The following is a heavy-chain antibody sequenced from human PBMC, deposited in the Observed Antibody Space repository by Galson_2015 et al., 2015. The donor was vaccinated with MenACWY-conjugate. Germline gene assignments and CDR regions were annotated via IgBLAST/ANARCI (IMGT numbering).Heavy chain of an antibody. J-gene: IGHJ6*02. V-gene: IGHV3-74*03. CDR1: GFTFSNYW. Sequence: SLRLSCAASGFTFSNYWIHWVRQAPGKGLVWVSRISSEGSITTYADSVKGRFTISRDNAKNTLYLQMNSLGAEDTAVYYCASGWNYGMDVWGQGTTVTVSS. CDR3: ASGWNYGMDV. D-gene: IGHD5-24*01. CDR2: ISSEGSIT.